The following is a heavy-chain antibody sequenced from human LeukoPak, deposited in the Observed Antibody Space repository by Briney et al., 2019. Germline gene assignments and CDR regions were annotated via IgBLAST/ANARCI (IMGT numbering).Heavy chain of an antibody. D-gene: IGHD5-12*01. CDR1: GYNFMKYW. V-gene: IGHV5-51*01. CDR3: ARHFGYRGYDGDY. CDR2: IYPGDSDI. J-gene: IGHJ4*02. Sequence: GESLKISCQTSGYNFMKYWIAWVRQVPGKCLEWMGIIYPGDSDIRYSPSFQGQVTISADESITTAYLQWSSLKASDTAIYYCARHFGYRGYDGDYWGQGTLVTVSS.